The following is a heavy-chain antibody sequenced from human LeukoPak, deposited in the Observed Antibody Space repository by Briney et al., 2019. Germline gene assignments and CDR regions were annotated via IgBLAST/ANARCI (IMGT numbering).Heavy chain of an antibody. CDR1: GFTFTSYS. CDR2: ISGGGGST. V-gene: IGHV3-23*01. D-gene: IGHD3-16*01. Sequence: GGSLRLSCAASGFTFTSYSMNWVRQAPGKGLEWVSTISGGGGSTYYADSVKGRFTISRDNSKNTLYLQVNSLGAEDTAVYYCAKGGRWDVTPFDYWGQGTLVTVSS. CDR3: AKGGRWDVTPFDY. J-gene: IGHJ4*02.